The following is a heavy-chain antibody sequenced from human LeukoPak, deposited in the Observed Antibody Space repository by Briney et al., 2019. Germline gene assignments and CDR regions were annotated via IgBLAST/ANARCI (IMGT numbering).Heavy chain of an antibody. D-gene: IGHD4-11*01. Sequence: GGSLRLSCAASGFTFTSYTMNWVRQAPGKGLEWVSFISSSSSYIYYAESVKGRFSIYREKAKNSLYLQMNNLRAEDTAVYYCGRDMATVTLDYWGQGTLVTAYS. CDR1: GFTFTSYT. CDR2: ISSSSSYI. V-gene: IGHV3-21*01. CDR3: GRDMATVTLDY. J-gene: IGHJ4*02.